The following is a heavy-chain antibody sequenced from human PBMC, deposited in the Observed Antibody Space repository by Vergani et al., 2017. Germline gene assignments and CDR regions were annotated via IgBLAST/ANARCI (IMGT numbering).Heavy chain of an antibody. CDR1: GFTFSSYG. Sequence: QVQLVESGGGVVQPGRSLRLSCAASGFTFSSYGMHWVRQAPGKGLEWVAVIWYDGSNKYYADSVKGRFTISRDNSKNTLYLQMNSLRAEETAVYYCARDRNPSLFDYWGQGTLVTVSS. J-gene: IGHJ4*02. V-gene: IGHV3-33*01. D-gene: IGHD1-14*01. CDR2: IWYDGSNK. CDR3: ARDRNPSLFDY.